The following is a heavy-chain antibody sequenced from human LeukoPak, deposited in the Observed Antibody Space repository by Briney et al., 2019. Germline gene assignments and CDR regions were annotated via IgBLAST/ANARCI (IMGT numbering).Heavy chain of an antibody. CDR2: INQDGSEK. CDR3: VREGAYSTSSPAGY. V-gene: IGHV3-7*01. CDR1: GFTFSSYW. D-gene: IGHD6-6*01. Sequence: GGSLRLSCAASGFTFSSYWMSWVRQAPGKRLEWVANINQDGSEKHYVDSVKGGFIISRDNARNSLFLQMNILTAEDTAIYYCVREGAYSTSSPAGYWGQGTLVSVSS. J-gene: IGHJ4*02.